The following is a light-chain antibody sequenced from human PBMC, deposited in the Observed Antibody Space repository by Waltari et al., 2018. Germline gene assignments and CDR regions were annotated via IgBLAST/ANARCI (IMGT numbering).Light chain of an antibody. CDR2: GVN. CDR1: GSNIGAYD. Sequence: QSVLTQPPSVSGAPGQRVAISCTGSGSNIGAYDVHWYQQHPGKAPKLLIYGVNTRPLGVPDRFSGSQFGTSASLAITGLQAEDEADYYCQSYDPDLSVVFGGGTKLTVL. J-gene: IGLJ2*01. CDR3: QSYDPDLSVV. V-gene: IGLV1-40*01.